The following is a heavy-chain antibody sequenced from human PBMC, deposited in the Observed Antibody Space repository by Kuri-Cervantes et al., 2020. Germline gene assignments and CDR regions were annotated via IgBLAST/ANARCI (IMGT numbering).Heavy chain of an antibody. D-gene: IGHD3-22*01. J-gene: IGHJ6*03. Sequence: GESLKISCKGSGYSFTSYWIGWVRQMPGKGLEWMGIIYPGDSDTRYSPSFQGQVTISADRSISTAYLQWNSLKVSDTAIYYCARLYDNSGYYSHSYYYYMDVWGRGTTVTVSS. CDR3: ARLYDNSGYYSHSYYYYMDV. V-gene: IGHV5-51*01. CDR1: GYSFTSYW. CDR2: IYPGDSDT.